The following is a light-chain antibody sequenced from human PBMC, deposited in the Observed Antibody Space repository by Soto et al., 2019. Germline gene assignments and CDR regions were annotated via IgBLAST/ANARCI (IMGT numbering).Light chain of an antibody. J-gene: IGKJ5*01. Sequence: IGMSQSAATLSVSTGERATLSCRASQSVSSNLAWYQQKPGQAPRLLIYGASTRATGIPARFSGSGSGTEFTLTISSLQSEDFAVYYCQQYNNWPRITFGQGTRLEIK. CDR3: QQYNNWPRIT. CDR1: QSVSSN. V-gene: IGKV3-15*01. CDR2: GAS.